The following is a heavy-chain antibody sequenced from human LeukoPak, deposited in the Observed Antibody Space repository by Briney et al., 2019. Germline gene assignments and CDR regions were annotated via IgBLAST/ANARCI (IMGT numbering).Heavy chain of an antibody. D-gene: IGHD2-2*01. CDR1: GYTFTGYY. CDR3: ARAIGYCSSTSCSPIGYYYYGMDV. Sequence: ASVKVSCKASGYTFTGYYMHWVRQAPGQGLEWMGWINPNSGGTNYAQKFQGRVTMTRDTSISTAYMELSRLRSDDTAVYYCARAIGYCSSTSCSPIGYYYYGMDVWGKGTTVTVSS. J-gene: IGHJ6*04. CDR2: INPNSGGT. V-gene: IGHV1-2*02.